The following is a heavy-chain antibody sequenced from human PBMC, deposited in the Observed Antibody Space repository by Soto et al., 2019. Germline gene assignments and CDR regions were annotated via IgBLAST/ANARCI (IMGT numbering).Heavy chain of an antibody. Sequence: QVQLQESGPGLLKPSETLSLTCTVSGCSISSPSYTWGWVRQPPGKGPEWSGSFFYGGRTHYNPSLKSRLAISVDTARSQVSLILSSVRAADTAVYYCATVASTHFDSWGEGALVTVSS. CDR2: FFYGGRT. J-gene: IGHJ4*02. D-gene: IGHD4-17*01. CDR1: GCSISSPSYT. CDR3: ATVASTHFDS. V-gene: IGHV4-39*01.